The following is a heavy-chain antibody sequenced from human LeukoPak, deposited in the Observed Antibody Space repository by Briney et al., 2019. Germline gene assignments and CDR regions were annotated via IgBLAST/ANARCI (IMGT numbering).Heavy chain of an antibody. D-gene: IGHD3-3*01. CDR2: IYTSGST. CDR3: ARDRYEGSGPYYYYMDV. CDR1: GGSISSYY. V-gene: IGHV4-4*07. J-gene: IGHJ6*03. Sequence: PLETLSLTCTVSGGSISSYYWSWIRQPAGKGLEWIGRIYTSGSTNYNPSLKSRVTMSVDTSKNQFSLKLSSVTAADTAVYYCARDRYEGSGPYYYYMDVWGKGTTVTVSS.